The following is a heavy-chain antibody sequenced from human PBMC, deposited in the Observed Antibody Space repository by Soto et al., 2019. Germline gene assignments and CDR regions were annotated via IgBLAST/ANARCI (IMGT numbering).Heavy chain of an antibody. CDR1: GYSITSYN. J-gene: IGHJ5*02. Sequence: TSETLSLTCTVSGYSITSYNWNWLRQPPGKALEWIGYVYSSGSTNYNPSLKSRVTISVDTSRNQFSLKVNSVTAADTAVYYCARRAVVAVTGSLDNWLDPWGQGILVTVSS. V-gene: IGHV4-59*01. CDR2: VYSSGST. CDR3: ARRAVVAVTGSLDNWLDP. D-gene: IGHD2-21*01.